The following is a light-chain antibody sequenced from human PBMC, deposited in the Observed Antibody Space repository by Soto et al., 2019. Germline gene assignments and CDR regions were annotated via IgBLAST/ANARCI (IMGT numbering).Light chain of an antibody. Sequence: QSALTQPPSASGSPGQSVTISCTGTSSDVGGYNYVSWYQQHPGKAPKPVIYEVSKRPSGVPDRFSGSKSGNTASLTVSGLQAEDEADYYCSSYVGSSTPVFGTGTKLTVL. J-gene: IGLJ1*01. CDR2: EVS. CDR1: SSDVGGYNY. V-gene: IGLV2-8*01. CDR3: SSYVGSSTPV.